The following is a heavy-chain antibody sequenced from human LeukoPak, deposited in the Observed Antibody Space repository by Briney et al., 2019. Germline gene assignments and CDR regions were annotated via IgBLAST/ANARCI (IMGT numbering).Heavy chain of an antibody. J-gene: IGHJ6*03. CDR1: GGSINSGSHY. CDR3: GTSYYYYYFYIDV. CDR2: IYSSGST. V-gene: IGHV4-61*02. D-gene: IGHD1-1*01. Sequence: SETLSLTCTVSGGSINSGSHYWSWIRQPAGKGLEWIGRIYSSGSTNYNPSLKSRVTMSVDTSKNQFSLKLSSVTAADTAVYYCGTSYYYYYFYIDVWGRGTTVTVSS.